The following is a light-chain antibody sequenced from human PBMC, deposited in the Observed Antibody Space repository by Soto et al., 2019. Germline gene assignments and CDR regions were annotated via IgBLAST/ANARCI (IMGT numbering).Light chain of an antibody. V-gene: IGKV3-11*01. Sequence: EIVMTQSPATLSVSPGERATLSCRASQSFSSYLSWYQQKPGQALRLLIYDASNRATGIPARFSGSGSGTDFTLTISSLEPEDFAVYYCQQRSNWLTFGGGTKVDIK. J-gene: IGKJ4*01. CDR1: QSFSSY. CDR3: QQRSNWLT. CDR2: DAS.